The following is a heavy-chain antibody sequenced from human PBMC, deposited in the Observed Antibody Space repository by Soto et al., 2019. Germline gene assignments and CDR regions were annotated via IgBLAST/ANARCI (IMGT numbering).Heavy chain of an antibody. CDR2: ISYDSSNK. J-gene: IGHJ4*02. Sequence: VQLLESGGGLIQPGGSLRLSCAASGFTFSYGIHWLRQAPGKGLEWVAYISYDSSNKFYGDSVKGRFTISRDNSKNTQFLQMNSLRAEDTAVYYCAKLVIGYGSGNTGDDYWGQGTLVAVSS. V-gene: IGHV3-30*18. CDR1: GFTFSYG. D-gene: IGHD2-15*01. CDR3: AKLVIGYGSGNTGDDY.